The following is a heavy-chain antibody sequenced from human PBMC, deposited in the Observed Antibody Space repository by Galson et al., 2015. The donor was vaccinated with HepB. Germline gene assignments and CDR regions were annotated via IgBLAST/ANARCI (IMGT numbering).Heavy chain of an antibody. V-gene: IGHV3-21*01. CDR1: GFTFSNYG. D-gene: IGHD5-18*01. CDR2: ISSSGSYV. Sequence: SLRLSCAASGFTFSNYGMYWVRQAPGRGLEWVSSISSSGSYVYYADSVRGRFTVSRDNAKNSLYLQMNSLRAEDTALYYCVSEGYSYGYFLGWGQGTLVTVSS. J-gene: IGHJ4*02. CDR3: VSEGYSYGYFLG.